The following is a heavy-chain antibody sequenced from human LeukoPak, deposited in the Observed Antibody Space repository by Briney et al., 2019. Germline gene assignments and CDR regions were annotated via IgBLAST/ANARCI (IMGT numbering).Heavy chain of an antibody. CDR3: AEDRSAGTYFDF. CDR2: ISGSGGST. D-gene: IGHD1-1*01. Sequence: PGGSLRLSCAASGFTFSSYDMSWVRQAPGKGLEWVSAISGSGGSTYYADSVKGRFTISRDNSKNTLYLQMNSLRVEDTAVYYCAEDRSAGTYFDFWGQGTLVTVSS. CDR1: GFTFSSYD. J-gene: IGHJ4*02. V-gene: IGHV3-23*01.